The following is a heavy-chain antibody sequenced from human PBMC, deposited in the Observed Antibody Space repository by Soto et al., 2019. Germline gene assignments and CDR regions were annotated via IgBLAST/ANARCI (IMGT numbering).Heavy chain of an antibody. CDR1: GFTFSSYA. CDR3: AKRPTDFWSGYWRSDY. CDR2: ISGGGDAS. D-gene: IGHD3-3*01. J-gene: IGHJ4*02. Sequence: SGGSLRLSCTAAGFTFSSYAMDWVRQAPGKGLEWLSAISGGGDASHYADSVKGRFTISRDNSKNTLCLQMSSLRAQDTAVYYCAKRPTDFWSGYWRSDYWGQGTLVTVSS. V-gene: IGHV3-23*01.